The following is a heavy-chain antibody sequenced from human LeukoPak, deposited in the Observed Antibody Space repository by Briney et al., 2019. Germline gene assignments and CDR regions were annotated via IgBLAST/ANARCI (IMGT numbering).Heavy chain of an antibody. Sequence: GGSLRLSCAASGFSFSSYSMNWVRQAPGKGLEWVSSISSSSSYIYYADSVEGRFTISRDNAKNSLYLQMNSLRAEDTAVYYCARDRSDGYNYYYYYMDVWGKGTTVTVSS. V-gene: IGHV3-21*01. CDR1: GFSFSSYS. D-gene: IGHD5-24*01. CDR3: ARDRSDGYNYYYYYMDV. J-gene: IGHJ6*03. CDR2: ISSSSSYI.